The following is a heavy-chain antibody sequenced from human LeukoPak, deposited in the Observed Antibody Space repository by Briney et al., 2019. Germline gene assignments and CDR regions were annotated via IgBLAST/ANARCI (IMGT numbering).Heavy chain of an antibody. J-gene: IGHJ6*02. D-gene: IGHD1-1*01. Sequence: ASVKVSCKASGYTFTGYYMHWVRQAPRQGLEWMGWINPNSGGTNYAQKFQGWVTMTRDTSISTAYMELSRLRSDDTAVYYCARDTALQLERQYYYYGMDVWGQGTTVTVSS. CDR2: INPNSGGT. CDR1: GYTFTGYY. V-gene: IGHV1-2*04. CDR3: ARDTALQLERQYYYYGMDV.